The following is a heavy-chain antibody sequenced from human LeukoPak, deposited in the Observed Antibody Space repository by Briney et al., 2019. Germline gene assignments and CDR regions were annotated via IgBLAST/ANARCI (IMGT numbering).Heavy chain of an antibody. CDR3: AAEVAAAGTWDY. J-gene: IGHJ4*02. D-gene: IGHD6-13*01. Sequence: VKVSCKASGFTFTSSAVQWVRQARGQRLEWIGWIVVGSGNTNYAQKFQERVTVTRDMSTSTAYMELSSLRSEDTAVYYCAAEVAAAGTWDYWGQGTLVTVSS. CDR2: IVVGSGNT. V-gene: IGHV1-58*01. CDR1: GFTFTSSA.